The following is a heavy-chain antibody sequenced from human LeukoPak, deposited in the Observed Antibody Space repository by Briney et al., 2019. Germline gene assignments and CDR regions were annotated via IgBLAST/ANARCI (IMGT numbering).Heavy chain of an antibody. CDR1: GGSISSGGYY. V-gene: IGHV4-31*03. J-gene: IGHJ4*02. Sequence: PSETLSLTCTVSGGSISSGGYYWSWIRQHPGKGLEWIGYIYYSGSTYYNPSLKSRVTISVDTSKNQFSLKLSSVTAADTAVYYCARGLATPEREDYWGQGTLVTVSS. D-gene: IGHD6-6*01. CDR2: IYYSGST. CDR3: ARGLATPEREDY.